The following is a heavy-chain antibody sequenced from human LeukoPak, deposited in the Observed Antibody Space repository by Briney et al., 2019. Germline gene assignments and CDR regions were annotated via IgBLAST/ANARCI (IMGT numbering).Heavy chain of an antibody. Sequence: GGSLRLSCAASGFTFSSYWMSWVRQAPGKGLEWVANIKQDGSEKYYVDSVKGRFTISRDNAKNSLYLQMNSLRAEDTAVYYCARDQYSSSGGMDVWGQGTMVTVSS. D-gene: IGHD6-6*01. CDR2: IKQDGSEK. J-gene: IGHJ3*01. CDR1: GFTFSSYW. V-gene: IGHV3-7*03. CDR3: ARDQYSSSGGMDV.